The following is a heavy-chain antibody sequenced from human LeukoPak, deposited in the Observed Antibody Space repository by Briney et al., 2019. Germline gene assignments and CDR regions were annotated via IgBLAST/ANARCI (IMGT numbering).Heavy chain of an antibody. CDR3: ARSVSPLYYYYYGMTS. J-gene: IGHJ6*02. V-gene: IGHV1-69*13. CDR2: IIPIFGTA. D-gene: IGHD4-17*01. Sequence: GASVKVSCTASGGTFSSYAISWVRQAPGQGLEWMGGIIPIFGTANYAQKFQGRDTITADESTSTAYMELSSLRSEDTAVYYCARSVSPLYYYYYGMTSGAKGPRSPSP. CDR1: GGTFSSYA.